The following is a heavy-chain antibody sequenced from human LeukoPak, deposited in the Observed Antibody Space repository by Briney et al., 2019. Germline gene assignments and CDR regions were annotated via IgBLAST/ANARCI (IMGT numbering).Heavy chain of an antibody. CDR2: IIPIFGTA. J-gene: IGHJ3*02. CDR1: GGTFSSYA. CDR3: AGPRGRGYSYGDDAFDI. D-gene: IGHD5-18*01. V-gene: IGHV1-69*13. Sequence: SVKVSCKASGGTFSSYAISWVRQAPGQGLEWMGGIIPIFGTANYAQKFQGRVTITADESTSTAYMELSSLRSEDTAVYYCAGPRGRGYSYGDDAFDIWGQGTMVTVSS.